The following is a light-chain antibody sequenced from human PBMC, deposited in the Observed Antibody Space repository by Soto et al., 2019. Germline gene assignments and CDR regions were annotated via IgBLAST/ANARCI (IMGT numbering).Light chain of an antibody. Sequence: AIQMTQSPSSLSASVGDRVTITCRASQGIRNDLGWYQQKPGKAPKFLIYGASTLQSGVPSRFSGSGSGTDFALTISSLQPEDFATYYCLQDYNYPYTFGQVTKLEVK. CDR1: QGIRND. J-gene: IGKJ2*01. CDR3: LQDYNYPYT. V-gene: IGKV1-6*01. CDR2: GAS.